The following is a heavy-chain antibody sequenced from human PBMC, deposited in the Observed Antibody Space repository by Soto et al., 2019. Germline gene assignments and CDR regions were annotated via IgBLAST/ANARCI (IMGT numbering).Heavy chain of an antibody. V-gene: IGHV3-72*01. CDR2: SRNKAKSYTT. CDR3: VRGYHSFDV. J-gene: IGHJ3*01. D-gene: IGHD1-1*01. CDR1: GFTFSDHY. Sequence: EVQLVESGGSLVQPGGSLRLSCAASGFTFSDHYMDWVRQAPGKGLEWVARSRNKAKSYTTVYAASVKDRFTISRDESKNSLYLEMSSLTAEDTAVYFCVRGYHSFDVWGRGTMVTVSS.